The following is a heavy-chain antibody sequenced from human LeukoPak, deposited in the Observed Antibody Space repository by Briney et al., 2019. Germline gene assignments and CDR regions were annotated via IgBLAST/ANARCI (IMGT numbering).Heavy chain of an antibody. CDR2: IYTSGST. D-gene: IGHD2-2*01. V-gene: IGHV4-4*07. J-gene: IGHJ5*02. CDR1: GGSISSYY. Sequence: SETLSLTCTVSGGSISSYYWSWIRQPAGKGLEWIGRIYTSGSTNSNPSLKTRVTMSVDTSKNQFSLKLSSVTAADPAVYYCARDFAVVPAATPWGWFDPWGQGTLVTVSS. CDR3: ARDFAVVPAATPWGWFDP.